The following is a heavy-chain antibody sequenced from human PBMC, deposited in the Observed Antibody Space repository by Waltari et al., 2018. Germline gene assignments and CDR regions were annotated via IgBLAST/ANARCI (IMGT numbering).Heavy chain of an antibody. D-gene: IGHD4-17*01. CDR1: GGSISSHY. V-gene: IGHV4-59*11. J-gene: IGHJ4*02. CDR2: IYYSGST. CDR3: AREDYGDLGGFDY. Sequence: QVQLQESGPGLVKPSETLSLTCTVSGGSISSHYWSWIRQPPGKGLEWIGYIYYSGSTNYNPSLKSRVTISVDTSKNQFSLKLSSVTAADTAVYYCAREDYGDLGGFDYCGQGTLVTVSS.